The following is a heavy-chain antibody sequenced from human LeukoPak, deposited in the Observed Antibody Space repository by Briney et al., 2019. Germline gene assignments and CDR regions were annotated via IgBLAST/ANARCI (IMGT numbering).Heavy chain of an antibody. CDR2: INSDGSST. Sequence: GGSLRLSCAASGFTFSSYAMHWVRQAPGKGLVWVSRINSDGSSTSYADSVKGRFTISRDNAKNTLYLQMNSLRAEDTAVYYCAKSRRDSSGYYSPNWFDPWGQGTLVTVSS. CDR3: AKSRRDSSGYYSPNWFDP. V-gene: IGHV3-74*01. CDR1: GFTFSSYA. J-gene: IGHJ5*02. D-gene: IGHD3-22*01.